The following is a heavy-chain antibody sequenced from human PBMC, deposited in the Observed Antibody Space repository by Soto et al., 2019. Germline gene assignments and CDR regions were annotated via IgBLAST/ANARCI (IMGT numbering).Heavy chain of an antibody. J-gene: IGHJ4*02. CDR2: IYYSGST. CDR3: ARSIWGGECHDY. V-gene: IGHV4-31*03. CDR1: GGSISSGGYY. D-gene: IGHD2-21*01. Sequence: QVQLQESGPGLVKPSQTLSLTCTVSGGSISSGGYYWSWIRQHPGKGLEWIGYIYYSGSTYYNPSLRSRVTIAGDTSKNQLSLKLRSVTAADTGVYCCARSIWGGECHDYWGQGSLVTVSS.